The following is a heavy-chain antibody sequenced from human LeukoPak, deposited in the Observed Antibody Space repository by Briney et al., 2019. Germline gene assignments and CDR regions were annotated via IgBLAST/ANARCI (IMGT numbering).Heavy chain of an antibody. CDR3: AHGKEMATIRVDDFDI. Sequence: SGPTLVKPTQTLTLTCTFSGFSLSTSGVGVGWIRQPPGKALEWLALIYWDDDKRYSPSLKSRLTITKDTSKNQVVLTMTNMDPVDTATYYCAHGKEMATIRVDDFDIWGQGTMVTVSS. V-gene: IGHV2-5*02. J-gene: IGHJ3*02. CDR1: GFSLSTSGVG. D-gene: IGHD5-24*01. CDR2: IYWDDDK.